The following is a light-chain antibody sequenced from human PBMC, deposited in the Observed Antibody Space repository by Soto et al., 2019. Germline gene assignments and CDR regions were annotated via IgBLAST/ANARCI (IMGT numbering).Light chain of an antibody. V-gene: IGKV1-5*01. J-gene: IGKJ1*01. CDR2: AAS. Sequence: DIQMTQSPSSLSASVGDRVTITCRASQSISNYLNWYQQKPGKAPKLLIYAASSLQSGVPSRFSGSGSGTEFTLTIRSLQPDDFATYYCQHYNSYSEAFGQGTKVDIK. CDR1: QSISNY. CDR3: QHYNSYSEA.